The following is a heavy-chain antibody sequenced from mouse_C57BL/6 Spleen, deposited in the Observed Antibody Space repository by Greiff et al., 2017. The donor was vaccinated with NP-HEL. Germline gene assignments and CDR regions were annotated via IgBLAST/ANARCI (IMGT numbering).Heavy chain of an antibody. D-gene: IGHD1-1*01. CDR2: ISYDGSN. CDR1: GYSITSGYY. J-gene: IGHJ4*01. Sequence: EVQLVESGPGLVKPSQSLSLTCSVTGYSITSGYYWNWIRQFPGNKLEWMGYISYDGSNNYNPSLKNRISITRDTSKNQFFLKLNSVTTEDTATYYCARATLQDAMDYWGQGTSVTVSS. V-gene: IGHV3-6*01. CDR3: ARATLQDAMDY.